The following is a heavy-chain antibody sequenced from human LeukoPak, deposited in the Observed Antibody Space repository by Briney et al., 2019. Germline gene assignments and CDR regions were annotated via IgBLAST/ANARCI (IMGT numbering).Heavy chain of an antibody. V-gene: IGHV1-2*02. CDR1: GYTFTGYY. CDR3: ARGGEYYYDSSGYIH. J-gene: IGHJ4*02. D-gene: IGHD3-22*01. Sequence: ASVKVSCKASGYTFTGYYMHWVRQAPGQGLEWMGWINPNSGGTNYAQKFQGRVTMTRDTSISTAYMELSRLRSDDTAVYYCARGGEYYYDSSGYIHWGQGTLVTVSS. CDR2: INPNSGGT.